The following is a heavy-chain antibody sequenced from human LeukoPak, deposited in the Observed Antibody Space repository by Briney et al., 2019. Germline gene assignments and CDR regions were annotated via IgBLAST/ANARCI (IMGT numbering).Heavy chain of an antibody. V-gene: IGHV1-46*01. CDR1: GYTFTSYY. J-gene: IGHJ3*02. CDR2: INPSGGST. D-gene: IGHD4/OR15-4a*01. CDR3: ARDKGAPASAFDI. Sequence: ASVTVSCTASGYTFTSYYMHWVRQAPGQGLEWMGIINPSGGSTSYAQKFQGRVTMTRDTSTSTVYMELSSLRSEDTAVYYCARDKGAPASAFDIWGQGTMVTVSS.